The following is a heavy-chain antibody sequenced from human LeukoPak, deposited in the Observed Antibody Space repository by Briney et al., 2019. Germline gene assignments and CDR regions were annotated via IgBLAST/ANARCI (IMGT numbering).Heavy chain of an antibody. CDR2: INHSGST. CDR1: GGSFSGYY. V-gene: IGHV4-34*01. CDR3: ARGRRYAAAAGPRTFDY. Sequence: SETLSLTCAVYGGSFSGYYWSWIRQPPGKGLEWIGEINHSGSTNYNPSLKSRVTMSVDTSKNQFSLKLSSVTAADTAVYYCARGRRYAAAAGPRTFDYWGQGTLVTVSS. D-gene: IGHD6-13*01. J-gene: IGHJ4*02.